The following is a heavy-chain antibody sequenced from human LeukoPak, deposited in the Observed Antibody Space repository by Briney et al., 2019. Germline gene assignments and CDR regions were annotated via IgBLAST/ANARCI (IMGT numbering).Heavy chain of an antibody. Sequence: SETLSLTCTVSGGSISSSSYYWGWIRQPPGKGLEWIGSIYYSGSTYYNPSLKSQVTISVDTSKNQFSLKLSSVTAADTAVYYCARRSSSWFISYMDVWGKGTTVTVSS. CDR3: ARRSSSWFISYMDV. D-gene: IGHD6-13*01. CDR1: GGSISSSSYY. J-gene: IGHJ6*03. V-gene: IGHV4-39*01. CDR2: IYYSGST.